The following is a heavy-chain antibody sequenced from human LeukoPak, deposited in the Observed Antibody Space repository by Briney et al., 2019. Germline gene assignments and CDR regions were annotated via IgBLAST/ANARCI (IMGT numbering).Heavy chain of an antibody. Sequence: PSETLSLTCTVSGGSISSYYWSWIRQPPGKGLGWIGYMHFSGSTNYNPSLKSRVTISVDTSKKQFSLRLRSVTAADTAVYFCARGRVSSSTWYSTYYYYFYMDVWGKGTTVTVSS. J-gene: IGHJ6*03. D-gene: IGHD4-11*01. CDR2: MHFSGST. V-gene: IGHV4-59*01. CDR3: ARGRVSSSTWYSTYYYYFYMDV. CDR1: GGSISSYY.